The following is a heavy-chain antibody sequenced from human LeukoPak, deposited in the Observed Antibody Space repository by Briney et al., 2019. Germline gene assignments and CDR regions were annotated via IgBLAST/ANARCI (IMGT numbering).Heavy chain of an antibody. J-gene: IGHJ4*02. V-gene: IGHV3-7*05. D-gene: IGHD2-15*01. CDR2: TKDNRSEK. CDR3: ARDAPYCSGGSCYVDN. CDR1: GSTASRFW. Sequence: GSLRLSCAASGSTASRFWARWVRHAPRGVLGWVAKTKDNRSEKDYVDSEKRRITIASENAKNSLYLQMYRMRAEDTAVYYCARDAPYCSGGSCYVDNWGQGTPVTVSS.